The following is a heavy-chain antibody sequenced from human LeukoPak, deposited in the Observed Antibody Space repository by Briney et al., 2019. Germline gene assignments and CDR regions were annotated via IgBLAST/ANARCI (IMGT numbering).Heavy chain of an antibody. Sequence: SETLSLTCTVSGGSISSYYWSWIRQPPGKGLEWIGYIYYSGSTNYNPSLKSRVTISVDTSKNQFSLKLSSVTAADTAVYYCAREPRVGEFDPWGQGTLVTVSS. CDR3: AREPRVGEFDP. J-gene: IGHJ5*02. CDR1: GGSISSYY. D-gene: IGHD3-16*01. CDR2: IYYSGST. V-gene: IGHV4-59*12.